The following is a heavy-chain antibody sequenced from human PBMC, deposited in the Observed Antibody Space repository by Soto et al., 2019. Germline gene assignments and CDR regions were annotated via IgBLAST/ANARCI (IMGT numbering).Heavy chain of an antibody. D-gene: IGHD5-12*01. Sequence: QLQLQASGSGLVKPSQTLSLTCAVSGGSISSGGYSWSWIRQPPGKGLEWIGYIYHSGSTYYNPSLKMRVTISVDGSKNQFSLKLSSVTAADTAVYYCAAGGGLPRYYWGQGTLVTVSS. CDR3: AAGGGLPRYY. CDR1: GGSISSGGYS. CDR2: IYHSGST. J-gene: IGHJ4*02. V-gene: IGHV4-30-2*01.